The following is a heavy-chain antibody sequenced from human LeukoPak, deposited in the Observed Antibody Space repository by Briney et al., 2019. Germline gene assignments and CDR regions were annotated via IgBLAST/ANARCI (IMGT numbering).Heavy chain of an antibody. Sequence: GGSLILSCAASGFTFSSYAMSWVRQAPGKGLEWVSAISGSGGSTYYADSVKGRFTISRDNSKNTLYLQTNSLRAEDTAVYYCAKEETMIVVVIHPVYWGQGTLVTVSS. J-gene: IGHJ4*02. CDR2: ISGSGGST. D-gene: IGHD3-22*01. CDR1: GFTFSSYA. CDR3: AKEETMIVVVIHPVY. V-gene: IGHV3-23*01.